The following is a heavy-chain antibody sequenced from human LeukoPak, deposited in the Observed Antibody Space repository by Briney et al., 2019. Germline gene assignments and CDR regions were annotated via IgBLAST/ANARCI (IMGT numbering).Heavy chain of an antibody. Sequence: GGPLRLSCAASGFTFDDYAMHWVRQGPGKGLEWVSGISWNSAMIAYADSVKGRFTISRDNAKNSLYLQMNSLRAEDTAFYYCAKATYSTSPGYYFDYWGQGTLVTVSS. CDR1: GFTFDDYA. V-gene: IGHV3-9*01. CDR3: AKATYSTSPGYYFDY. CDR2: ISWNSAMI. J-gene: IGHJ4*02. D-gene: IGHD6-6*01.